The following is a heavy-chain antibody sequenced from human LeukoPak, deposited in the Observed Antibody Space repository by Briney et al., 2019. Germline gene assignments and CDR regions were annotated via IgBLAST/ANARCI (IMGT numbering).Heavy chain of an antibody. CDR3: ARVRRSSVVAAQYYYYYYMDV. J-gene: IGHJ6*03. CDR1: GGTFSSYA. Sequence: ASVKVSCKASGGTFSSYAISWVRQAPGQGLEWMGGIIPIFGTANYAQKFQGRVTITADKSTSTAYMELSSLRSEDTAVYYCARVRRSSVVAAQYYYYYYMDVWGKGTTVIVSS. V-gene: IGHV1-69*06. CDR2: IIPIFGTA. D-gene: IGHD2-15*01.